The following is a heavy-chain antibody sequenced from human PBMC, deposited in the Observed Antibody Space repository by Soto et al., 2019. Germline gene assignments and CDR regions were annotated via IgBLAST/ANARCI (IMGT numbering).Heavy chain of an antibody. CDR3: ARDDCSGGRCYSDAFDI. J-gene: IGHJ3*02. CDR2: INAGNGNT. Sequence: QVQLVQSRAEVKKPGASVKVSCKASGYTFTSYSMHWVRQAPGQSLEWMGWINAGNGNTKYSQYFPGRVTLTRDTSASTAYMDLSSLRSEDTAVYYCARDDCSGGRCYSDAFDIWGQGTMVTVSS. D-gene: IGHD2-15*01. V-gene: IGHV1-3*01. CDR1: GYTFTSYS.